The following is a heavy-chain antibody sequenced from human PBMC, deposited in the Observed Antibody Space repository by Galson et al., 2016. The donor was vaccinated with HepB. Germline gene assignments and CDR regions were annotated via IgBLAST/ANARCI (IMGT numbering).Heavy chain of an antibody. D-gene: IGHD1-1*01. CDR1: GFTFSSYW. V-gene: IGHV3-74*01. Sequence: SLRLSCAASGFTFSSYWMHWVRKAPGKGPVWVSRINGDGSSTTYADSVKGRFTISRDNAKNTLYLQMNSLRAGDTAVYYCAVGNDPLDYWGQGTLVTVSS. CDR2: INGDGSST. J-gene: IGHJ4*02. CDR3: AVGNDPLDY.